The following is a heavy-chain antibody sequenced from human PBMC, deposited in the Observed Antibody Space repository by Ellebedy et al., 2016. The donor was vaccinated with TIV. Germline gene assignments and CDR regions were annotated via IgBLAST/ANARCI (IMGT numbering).Heavy chain of an antibody. CDR2: INHSGST. CDR3: ARQNVHYYGSGSYPDY. V-gene: IGHV4-34*01. D-gene: IGHD3-10*01. Sequence: SETLSLXXAVYGGSFSGYYWSWIRQPPGKGLEWIGEINHSGSTNYNPSLKSRVTISVDTSKNQFSLKLSSVTAADTAVYYCARQNVHYYGSGSYPDYWGQGTLVTVSS. CDR1: GGSFSGYY. J-gene: IGHJ4*02.